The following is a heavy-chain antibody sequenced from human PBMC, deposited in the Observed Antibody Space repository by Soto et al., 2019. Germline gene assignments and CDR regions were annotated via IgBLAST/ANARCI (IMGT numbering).Heavy chain of an antibody. CDR1: GFTFSSIT. V-gene: IGHV3-30-3*01. Sequence: QVQQVDSGGGVVQPGRSLRLSCVSSGFTFSSITMHWVRQAPGKALEWVALISYEGSNKYYADSVKGRFTISRDNSKNTVYLQMNSLRSEDTAVYYCARDPPDSSGYFLPPGYWGQGTQVTVSS. D-gene: IGHD3-22*01. CDR3: ARDPPDSSGYFLPPGY. J-gene: IGHJ4*02. CDR2: ISYEGSNK.